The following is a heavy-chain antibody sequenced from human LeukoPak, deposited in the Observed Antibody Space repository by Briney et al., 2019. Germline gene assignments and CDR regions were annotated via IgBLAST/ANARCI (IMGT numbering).Heavy chain of an antibody. Sequence: GGSLRLSCAASGFTFSSYSMNWVRQAPGKGLEWVSYISSSSSTIYYADSVKGRFTISRDNAKNSLYLQVNSLRDEDTAVYYCVRGYYRADYWGQGTLVTVSS. CDR3: VRGYYRADY. J-gene: IGHJ4*02. V-gene: IGHV3-48*02. D-gene: IGHD2/OR15-2a*01. CDR1: GFTFSSYS. CDR2: ISSSSSTI.